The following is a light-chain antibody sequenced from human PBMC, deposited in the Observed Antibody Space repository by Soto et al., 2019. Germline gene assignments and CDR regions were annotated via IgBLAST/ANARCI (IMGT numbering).Light chain of an antibody. Sequence: QSVLTQPRSVSGSPGQSVTISCTGTNSDVGGYNFVSWYQQHPGTAPKLMIYDVSKRPSGVPDRFSGSKSGNTASLTISGLQAEDEADYYCCSYADIYTYVFGTGTKVTVL. CDR2: DVS. V-gene: IGLV2-11*01. CDR1: NSDVGGYNF. J-gene: IGLJ1*01. CDR3: CSYADIYTYV.